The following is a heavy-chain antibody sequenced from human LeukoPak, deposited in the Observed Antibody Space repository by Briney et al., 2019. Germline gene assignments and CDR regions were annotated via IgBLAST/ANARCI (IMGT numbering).Heavy chain of an antibody. D-gene: IGHD6-13*01. CDR1: GFTFSSYW. V-gene: IGHV3-48*04. CDR2: ISSSGSTI. CDR3: ATQEQQLPLKY. Sequence: GGSLRLSCAASGFTFSSYWMSWVRQAPGKGLEWVSYISSSGSTIYYADSVKGRFTISRDNAKNSLYLQMNSLRAEDTAVYYCATQEQQLPLKYWGQGTLVTVSS. J-gene: IGHJ4*02.